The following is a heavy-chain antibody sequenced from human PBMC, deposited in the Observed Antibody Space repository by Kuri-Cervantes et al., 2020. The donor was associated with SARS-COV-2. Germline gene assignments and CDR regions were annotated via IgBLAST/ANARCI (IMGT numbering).Heavy chain of an antibody. V-gene: IGHV3-21*01. D-gene: IGHD7-27*01. CDR2: IDSSSYYI. Sequence: GSLRLSCAASGFTFSGYSMNWIRQAPGKGLEWVASIDSSSYYIYHADSVKGRLTISRDNAKTSLYLQMNSLKPEDTAVYYCAREEGGELGEAFDYWGQGALVPSPQ. CDR3: AREEGGELGEAFDY. CDR1: GFTFSGYS. J-gene: IGHJ4*02.